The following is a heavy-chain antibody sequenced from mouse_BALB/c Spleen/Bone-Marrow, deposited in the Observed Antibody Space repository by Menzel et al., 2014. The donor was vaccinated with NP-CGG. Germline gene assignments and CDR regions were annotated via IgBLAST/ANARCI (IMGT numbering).Heavy chain of an antibody. V-gene: IGHV3-5*02. CDR3: ARYYGNYFDY. CDR2: IYYSGTI. J-gene: IGHJ2*01. D-gene: IGHD2-1*01. CDR1: GISITTGNYR. Sequence: EVKVVESGPGLVKPSQTVSLTCTVTGISITTGNYRWSWIRQFPGNKLEWIGYIYYSGTITHNPSLTSRTTITRDTSKNQFFLEMNSLTAEDTATYYCARYYGNYFDYWGQGTTLTVSS.